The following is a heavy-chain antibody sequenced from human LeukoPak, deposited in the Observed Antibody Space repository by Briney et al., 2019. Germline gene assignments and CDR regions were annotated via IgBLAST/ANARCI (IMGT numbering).Heavy chain of an antibody. CDR3: ARGLDYGSGSYYNSPFDY. V-gene: IGHV4-4*02. CDR1: GASIRSRHW. D-gene: IGHD3-10*01. Sequence: SGTLSLTCAVSGASIRSRHWWSLVRQPPGKGLEWIGEIAHSGSPNYIPSLKSRVTILVDKSKNEFSLKLNSVTAADTAVYYCARGLDYGSGSYYNSPFDYWGQGFLVTVSS. CDR2: IAHSGSP. J-gene: IGHJ4*02.